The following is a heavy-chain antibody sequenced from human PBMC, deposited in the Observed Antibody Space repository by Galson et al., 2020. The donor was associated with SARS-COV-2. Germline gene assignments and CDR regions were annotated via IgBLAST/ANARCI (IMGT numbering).Heavy chain of an antibody. V-gene: IGHV3-30*01. D-gene: IGHD2-21*01. CDR1: GFTFSSYA. CDR2: ISYDGSNK. Sequence: GSLRLSCAASGFTFSSYAMHWVRQAPGKGLEWVAVISYDGSNKYYADSVKGRFTISRDNSKNTLYLQMNSLRAEDTAVYYCASELLYCGGDCRIDPWGQGTLVTVSS. CDR3: ASELLYCGGDCRIDP. J-gene: IGHJ5*02.